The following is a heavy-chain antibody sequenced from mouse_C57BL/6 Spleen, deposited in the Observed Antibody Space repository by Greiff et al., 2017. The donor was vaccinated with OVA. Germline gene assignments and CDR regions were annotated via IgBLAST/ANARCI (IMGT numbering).Heavy chain of an antibody. D-gene: IGHD2-4*01. V-gene: IGHV1-55*01. CDR2: IYPGSGST. CDR3: ARGGLRRDPGFAY. Sequence: VQLQQPGAELVKPGASVKMSCKASGYTFTSYWITWVKQRPGQGLEWIGEIYPGSGSTNYNEKFKGKATLTVDTSSSTAYMQLSSLTSEDSAVYYCARGGLRRDPGFAYWGQGTLVTVSA. J-gene: IGHJ3*01. CDR1: GYTFTSYW.